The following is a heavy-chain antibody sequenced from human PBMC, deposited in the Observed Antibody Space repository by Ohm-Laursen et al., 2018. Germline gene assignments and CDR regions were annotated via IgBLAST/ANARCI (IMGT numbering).Heavy chain of an antibody. D-gene: IGHD6-19*01. J-gene: IGHJ4*02. Sequence: LSLTCAASGFTFSNHGMHWVRQAPGKGLEWVAIISRDGSTKYYGDSVKGRFTISRDDSKNTLFLQMNSLRAEDTAVFYCAKGARIAVAGTELDYWGQGTLVTVSS. V-gene: IGHV3-30*18. CDR3: AKGARIAVAGTELDY. CDR2: ISRDGSTK. CDR1: GFTFSNHG.